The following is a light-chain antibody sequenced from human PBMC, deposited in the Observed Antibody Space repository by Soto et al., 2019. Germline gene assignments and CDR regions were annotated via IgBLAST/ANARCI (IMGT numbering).Light chain of an antibody. Sequence: EIVLTQSPGTLSLSPGDRATLSCRASQSLSSRYLAWYRQKPGQAPRLLIYGASNRATGIPDRFSGSGSGTDFTLTISRLEPGDLAVYYCQQYSCSPPTFGGGTKVEIK. CDR3: QQYSCSPPT. J-gene: IGKJ4*01. V-gene: IGKV3-20*01. CDR2: GAS. CDR1: QSLSSRY.